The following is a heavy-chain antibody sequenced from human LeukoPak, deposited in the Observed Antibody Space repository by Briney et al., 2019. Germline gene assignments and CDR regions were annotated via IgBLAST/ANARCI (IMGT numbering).Heavy chain of an antibody. J-gene: IGHJ3*02. V-gene: IGHV3-21*01. CDR3: ARDRPYCSSTSYSCPSDAFDI. CDR2: ISSSSSYI. D-gene: IGHD2-2*01. Sequence: GGSLRLSCAASGFTFSSYSMNWVRQAPGKGLEWASSISSSSSYIYYADSVKGRFTISRDNSKNTLYLQMNSLRAEDTAVYYCARDRPYCSSTSYSCPSDAFDIWGQGTMVTVSS. CDR1: GFTFSSYS.